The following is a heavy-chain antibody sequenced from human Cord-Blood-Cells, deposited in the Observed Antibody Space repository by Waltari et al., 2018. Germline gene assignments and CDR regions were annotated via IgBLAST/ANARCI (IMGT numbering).Heavy chain of an antibody. Sequence: EVQLVESGGGLVQPGGSLRLSCAASGFTFSSYEMNWVRQAPGTGLEWVSYISSSGSTIYYADSVKGRFTISRDNAKNSLYLQMNSLRAEDTAVYYCARDGMSAGFDYWGQGTLVTVSS. V-gene: IGHV3-48*03. CDR3: ARDGMSAGFDY. CDR2: ISSSGSTI. CDR1: GFTFSSYE. J-gene: IGHJ4*02. D-gene: IGHD6-13*01.